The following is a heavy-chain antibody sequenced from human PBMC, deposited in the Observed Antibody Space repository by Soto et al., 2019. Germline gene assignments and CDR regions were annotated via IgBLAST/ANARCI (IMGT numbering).Heavy chain of an antibody. V-gene: IGHV1-18*01. CDR2: ISAYNGNT. D-gene: IGHD6-13*01. J-gene: IGHJ6*02. Sequence: QVQLVQSGAEVKKPGASVKVSCKASGYTFTSYGISWVRQAPGQGLEWMGWISAYNGNTNYAQKLQGRVTMTTDTSTSTAYMELRSLRSDDTAVYYCARDGLRSSRKYSSSWYGGSRYYYGMDVWGQGTTVTVSS. CDR3: ARDGLRSSRKYSSSWYGGSRYYYGMDV. CDR1: GYTFTSYG.